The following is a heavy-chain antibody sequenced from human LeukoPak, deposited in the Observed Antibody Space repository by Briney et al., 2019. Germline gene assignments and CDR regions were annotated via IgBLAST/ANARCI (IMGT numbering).Heavy chain of an antibody. Sequence: EASVKVSCKASGYTFTSYGISWVRQAPGQGLEWMGRIIPILGIANYAQKFQGRVTITADKSTSTAYMELSSLRSEDTAVYYCAREYSGSWYTPRGYWGQGTLVTVSS. V-gene: IGHV1-69*04. CDR2: IIPILGIA. J-gene: IGHJ4*02. D-gene: IGHD6-13*01. CDR3: AREYSGSWYTPRGY. CDR1: GYTFTSYG.